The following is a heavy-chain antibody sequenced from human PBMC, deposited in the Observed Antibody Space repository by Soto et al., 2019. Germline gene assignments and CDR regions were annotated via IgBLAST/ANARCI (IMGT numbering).Heavy chain of an antibody. CDR2: ISYDGSNK. CDR1: GFTFSSYA. CDR3: ARDGSYYDSSGYPEYFQH. J-gene: IGHJ1*01. Sequence: QVQLVESGGGVVQPGRSLRLSCAASGFTFSSYAMHWVRQAPGKWLEWVAVISYDGSNKYYADSVKGRFTISRDNSKNTMYLQMNSLRAEDTAVYYCARDGSYYDSSGYPEYFQHWGQGTLVTVSS. D-gene: IGHD3-22*01. V-gene: IGHV3-30-3*01.